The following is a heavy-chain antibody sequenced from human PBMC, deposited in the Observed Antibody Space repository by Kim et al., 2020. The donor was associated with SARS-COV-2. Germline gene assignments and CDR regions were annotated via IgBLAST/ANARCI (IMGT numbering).Heavy chain of an antibody. CDR2: INHSGST. CDR1: GGSFSGYY. J-gene: IGHJ4*02. Sequence: SETLSLTCAVYGGSFSGYYWSWIRQPPGKGLEWIGEINHSGSTNYNPSLKSRVTISVDTSKNQFSLKLSSVTAADTAVYYCARGLWGARGGSGWYSYWGQGTLVTVSS. V-gene: IGHV4-34*01. D-gene: IGHD6-19*01. CDR3: ARGLWGARGGSGWYSY.